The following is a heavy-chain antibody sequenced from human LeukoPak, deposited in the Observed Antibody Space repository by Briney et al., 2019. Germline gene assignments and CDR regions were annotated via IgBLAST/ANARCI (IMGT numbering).Heavy chain of an antibody. J-gene: IGHJ4*02. CDR2: ISGSGGST. CDR1: GFTFSSYA. D-gene: IGHD3-22*01. CDR3: AKDSSDYYDSSGTFDY. V-gene: IGHV3-23*01. Sequence: GGSLRLSCEASGFTFSSYAMSWVRQAPGKGLEWVSAISGSGGSTYYADSVKGRFTISRDNSKNTLYLQMNSLRAEDTAVYYCAKDSSDYYDSSGTFDYWGQGTLVTVSS.